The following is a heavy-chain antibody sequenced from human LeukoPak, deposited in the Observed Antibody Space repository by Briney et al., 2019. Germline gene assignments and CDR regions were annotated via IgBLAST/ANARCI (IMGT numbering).Heavy chain of an antibody. J-gene: IGHJ4*02. CDR2: IKGDGGEI. CDR3: ISESASRNWYN. D-gene: IGHD6-13*01. V-gene: IGHV3-74*03. CDR1: GFTFSSYR. Sequence: PGGSLRLSCAASGFTFSSYRMRWVRQAPGKGLVWVSGIKGDGGEITYADSVKGRVTISRDNAKNTVYLQLNSLRAEDTAVYYCISESASRNWYNWGQGTLVTVSS.